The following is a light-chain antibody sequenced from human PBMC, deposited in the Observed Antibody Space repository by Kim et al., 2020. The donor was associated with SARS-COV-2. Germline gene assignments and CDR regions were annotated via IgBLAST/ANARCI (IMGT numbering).Light chain of an antibody. CDR1: QSIGTL. V-gene: IGKV1-5*03. Sequence: DIQMTQSPSTLSASVGDRVTITCRASQSIGTLLAWFHQKPGKAPNLLIYTTSSLESGVPSRFSGSGSGTEFTLTISSPQPDDFATYYCQQYHTYPLTFGGGTKVDIK. CDR3: QQYHTYPLT. CDR2: TTS. J-gene: IGKJ4*01.